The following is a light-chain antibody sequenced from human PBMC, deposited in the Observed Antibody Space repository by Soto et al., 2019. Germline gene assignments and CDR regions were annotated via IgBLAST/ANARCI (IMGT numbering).Light chain of an antibody. CDR2: DAS. V-gene: IGKV3-11*01. J-gene: IGKJ1*01. CDR1: QSVSSY. CDR3: QQLNSYSRT. Sequence: EIVMTQSPATLSVSPGSRATLSCRASQSVSSYLAWYQQKPGQAPRLLIYDASNRATGIPARFSGSGSGTDFTLTISSLEPEDFATYYCQQLNSYSRTFGQGTKVDIK.